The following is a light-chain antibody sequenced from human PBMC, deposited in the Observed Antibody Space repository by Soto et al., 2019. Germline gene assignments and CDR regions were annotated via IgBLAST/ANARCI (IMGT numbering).Light chain of an antibody. J-gene: IGLJ1*01. CDR2: AVT. CDR1: AXDVGGRNY. CDR3: YSYAGAYPFV. V-gene: IGLV2-11*01. Sequence: QSVLTQPRSVSGSPGQSGTISCTGTAXDVGGRNYVCWYQQRRSEAPKLLIYAVTERPSSDPDRFSGSKSGNTASLAISGLQTEDQADYYCYSYAGAYPFVFRTGTKVTV.